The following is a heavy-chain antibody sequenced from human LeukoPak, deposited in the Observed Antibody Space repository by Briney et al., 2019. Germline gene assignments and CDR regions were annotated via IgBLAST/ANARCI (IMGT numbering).Heavy chain of an antibody. D-gene: IGHD1-26*01. CDR1: GFTFTYAW. V-gene: IGHV3-15*01. J-gene: IGHJ4*02. CDR3: TISRSHIDY. CDR2: IKSETDGGTT. Sequence: GGSLTLSCTASGFTFTYAWMSWVRQAPGKGLEWVGRIKSETDGGTTAYGSPVKGRFTISGDDSKKTLFLQINTLKTEDTAIYYCTISRSHIDYWGEGTLVTVSS.